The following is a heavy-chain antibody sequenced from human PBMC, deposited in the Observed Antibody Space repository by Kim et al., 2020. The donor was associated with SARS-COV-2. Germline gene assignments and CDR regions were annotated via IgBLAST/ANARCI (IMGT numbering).Heavy chain of an antibody. CDR1: GGSIIGYY. CDR2: IYNSGST. Sequence: SETLSLTCTVSGGSIIGYYWNWIRQPPGKGLEWIGYIYNSGSTNYNPSLKSRVTISMDTSKNQFSLKLSSVTAADTAVYYCAKSLAVAGRFGLDYWGQGT. CDR3: AKSLAVAGRFGLDY. V-gene: IGHV4-59*03. J-gene: IGHJ4*02. D-gene: IGHD6-19*01.